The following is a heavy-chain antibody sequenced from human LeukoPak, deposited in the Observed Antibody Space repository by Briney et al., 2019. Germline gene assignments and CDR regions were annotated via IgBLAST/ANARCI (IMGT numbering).Heavy chain of an antibody. CDR1: GFTFSSSA. J-gene: IGHJ4*02. CDR3: AKDPDSSSPGYFDY. V-gene: IGHV3-30-3*01. Sequence: GRSLRLSCAASGFTFSSSAMHWVRQAPDKGPEWVAVISYDGSNKYYADSVKGRFTISRGNSKNTLYLQMNSLRAEDTAVYYCAKDPDSSSPGYFDYWGQGTLVTVSS. D-gene: IGHD6-6*01. CDR2: ISYDGSNK.